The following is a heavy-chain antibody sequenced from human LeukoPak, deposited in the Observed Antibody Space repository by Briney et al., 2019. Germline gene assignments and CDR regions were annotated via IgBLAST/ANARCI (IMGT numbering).Heavy chain of an antibody. CDR1: GFTFSSYA. CDR3: AKGPVRSTSLNWFDP. Sequence: GGSLRLSCAASGFTFSSYAMSWVRQAPGKGLEWVSAISGSGGSTYYADSVKGRFTISRDNPKNTLYLQMNSLRAEDTAVYYCAKGPVRSTSLNWFDPWGQGTLVTVSS. J-gene: IGHJ5*02. D-gene: IGHD2-2*01. V-gene: IGHV3-23*01. CDR2: ISGSGGST.